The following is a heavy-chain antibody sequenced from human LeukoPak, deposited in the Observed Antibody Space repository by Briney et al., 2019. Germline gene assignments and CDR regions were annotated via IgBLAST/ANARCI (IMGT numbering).Heavy chain of an antibody. Sequence: ASVKVSCKASGYTFTSYGIRWVRQAPGQGLEWMGWISAYSGDTNYAQKLQGRVTMTTNTSTSTAYMELRSLRSDDTAVYYCARGGRGDTAMVPTSNFDYWGQGTLVTVSS. CDR1: GYTFTSYG. CDR2: ISAYSGDT. D-gene: IGHD5-18*01. J-gene: IGHJ4*02. CDR3: ARGGRGDTAMVPTSNFDY. V-gene: IGHV1-18*04.